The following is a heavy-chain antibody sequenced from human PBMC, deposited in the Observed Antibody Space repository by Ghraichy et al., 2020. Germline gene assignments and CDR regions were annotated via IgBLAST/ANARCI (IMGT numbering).Heavy chain of an antibody. Sequence: GESLNISCAASGFTFSSYAMSWVRQAPGKGLEWVSAISGSGGSTYYADSVKGRFTISRDNSKNTLYLQMNSLRAEDTAVYYCAKGAAHYYGSGSYPYYFDYWGQGTLVTVSS. J-gene: IGHJ4*02. CDR1: GFTFSSYA. V-gene: IGHV3-23*01. CDR3: AKGAAHYYGSGSYPYYFDY. D-gene: IGHD3-10*01. CDR2: ISGSGGST.